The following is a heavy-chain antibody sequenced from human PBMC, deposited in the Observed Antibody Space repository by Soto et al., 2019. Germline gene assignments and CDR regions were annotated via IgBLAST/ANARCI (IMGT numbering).Heavy chain of an antibody. CDR2: INHSGST. D-gene: IGHD2-2*01. J-gene: IGHJ5*02. Sequence: QVQLQQWGAGLLKPSETLSLTCAVYGGSFSGYYWSWIRQPPGKGLEWMGEINHSGSTNYNPSLKRRVTISVDTSKNQFSLKLSSVTAADTAVYYCARGQRCCSSTSCLNWFDPWGQGTLVTVSS. CDR1: GGSFSGYY. CDR3: ARGQRCCSSTSCLNWFDP. V-gene: IGHV4-34*01.